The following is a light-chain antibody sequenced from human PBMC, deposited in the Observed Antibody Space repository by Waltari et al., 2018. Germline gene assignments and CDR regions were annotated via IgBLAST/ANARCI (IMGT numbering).Light chain of an antibody. CDR3: QQSYSTPYT. J-gene: IGKJ2*01. CDR1: QSISSY. CDR2: AAS. V-gene: IGKV1-39*01. Sequence: DIQMTQSPSSLSASVGDRVTITCRASQSISSYLNWYQQKPGKAPKLLIYAASSLQSGVPSRFSGSGSGTDFTLTISSLQPEDFATYYCQQSYSTPYTFGQRPSWRSN.